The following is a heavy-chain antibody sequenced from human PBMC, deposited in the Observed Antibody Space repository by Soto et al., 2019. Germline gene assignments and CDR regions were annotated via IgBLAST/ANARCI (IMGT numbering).Heavy chain of an antibody. CDR2: IHHSGST. Sequence: TETLSLTCGVQSGFFSWYYWSWIRQSPGKGLEWIGEIHHSGSTHYTPSLKGRLTMSADSSRKQFSVTLTSVTAADTAIYYCARSRPRCVSYTFENHFDTWGQVXRVTVHS. CDR3: ARSRPRCVSYTFENHFDT. V-gene: IGHV4-34*01. CDR1: SGFFSWYY. J-gene: IGHJ5*02. D-gene: IGHD3-9*01.